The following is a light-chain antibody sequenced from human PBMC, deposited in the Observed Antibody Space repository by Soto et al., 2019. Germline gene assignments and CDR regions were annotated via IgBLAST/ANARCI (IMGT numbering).Light chain of an antibody. J-gene: IGLJ2*01. CDR2: EVS. CDR3: CSYADISSVV. V-gene: IGLV2-23*02. Sequence: QSALTQPASVSGSPGQSITISCTGTSSDVGSYNLVSWYQQHPGKAPEFIIYEVSKRPSGVSNRFSGSKSGNTASLTISGLRAEDEADYYCCSYADISSVVFGGGTKVTVL. CDR1: SSDVGSYNL.